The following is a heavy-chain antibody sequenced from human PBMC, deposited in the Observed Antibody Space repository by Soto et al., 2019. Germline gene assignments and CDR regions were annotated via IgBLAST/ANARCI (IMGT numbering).Heavy chain of an antibody. CDR3: ARGIGNMTTVVPFDY. V-gene: IGHV4-39*07. D-gene: IGHD4-17*01. CDR2: IYYSGST. CDR1: GGSISSSSYY. J-gene: IGHJ4*02. Sequence: SETLSLTCTVSGGSISSSSYYWGWIRQPPGKGLEWIGSIYYSGSTYYNPSLKSRVTISVDTSKNQFSLKLSSVTAADTAVYYCARGIGNMTTVVPFDYWGQGTLVTVSS.